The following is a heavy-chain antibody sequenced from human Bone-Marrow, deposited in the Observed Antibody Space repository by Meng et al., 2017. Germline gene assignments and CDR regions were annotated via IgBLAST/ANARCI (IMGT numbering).Heavy chain of an antibody. D-gene: IGHD6-13*01. V-gene: IGHV1-2*02. CDR3: ARDTYSSSWYLASAFDI. CDR1: GYTFTDHS. Sequence: ASVKVSCKTSGYTFTDHSMHWVRQAPGQGLEWLGWINPKSGVTIYAQKFQDRVTMTSDTSINTVYMELSRLRSDDTAVYHCARDTYSSSWYLASAFDIWGQGTMVTVSS. CDR2: INPKSGVT. J-gene: IGHJ3*02.